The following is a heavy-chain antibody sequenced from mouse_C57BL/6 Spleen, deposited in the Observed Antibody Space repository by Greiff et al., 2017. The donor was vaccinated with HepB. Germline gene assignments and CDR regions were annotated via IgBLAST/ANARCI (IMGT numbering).Heavy chain of an antibody. V-gene: IGHV1-19*01. Sequence: VHVKQSGPVLVKPGASVKMSCKASGYTFTDYYMNWVKQSHGKSLEWIGVINPYNGGTSYNQKFKGKATLTVDKSSSTAYMELNSLTSEDSAVYYCARMDRLYAMDYWGQGTSVTVSS. CDR1: GYTFTDYY. J-gene: IGHJ4*01. CDR2: INPYNGGT. CDR3: ARMDRLYAMDY.